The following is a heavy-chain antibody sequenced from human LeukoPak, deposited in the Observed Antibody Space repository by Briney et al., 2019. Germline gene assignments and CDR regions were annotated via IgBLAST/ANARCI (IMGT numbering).Heavy chain of an antibody. CDR1: GFTFSGSA. Sequence: PGGSLRLSCAASGFTFSGSAMHWVRQASGKGLEWVGRIRSKANSYATAYAASVKGRFTISRDNAKNSLYLQMNSLRAEDTAVYYCASTADGVSIFDYWGQGTLVTVSS. J-gene: IGHJ4*02. CDR3: ASTADGVSIFDY. D-gene: IGHD2-21*01. V-gene: IGHV3-73*01. CDR2: IRSKANSYAT.